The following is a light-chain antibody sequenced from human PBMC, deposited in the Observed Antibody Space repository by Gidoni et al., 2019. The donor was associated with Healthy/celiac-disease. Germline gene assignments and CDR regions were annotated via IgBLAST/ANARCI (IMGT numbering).Light chain of an antibody. CDR3: QQYYSTPGYT. CDR1: QSVLYSSNNKNY. CDR2: WAS. V-gene: IGKV4-1*01. J-gene: IGKJ2*01. Sequence: DIVMTQSPDSLPVSLGERATINCKSSQSVLYSSNNKNYLALYQQKPGQPPKLLIYWASTRESGVPDRFSGSGSGTDFTLTISSLQAEDVAVYYCQQYYSTPGYTFGQGTKLEIK.